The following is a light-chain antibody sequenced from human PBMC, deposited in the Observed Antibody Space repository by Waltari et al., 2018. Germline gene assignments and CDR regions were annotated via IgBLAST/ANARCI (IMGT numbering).Light chain of an antibody. V-gene: IGLV3-21*04. CDR1: NIGSKS. Sequence: SYVLTQAPSVSVVPGETASISCGGDNIGSKSVYWYQQKAGQAPVLVIYFDSDRPSGIPERFSGSNSGNTATLTINSVEAGDEADYFCQVWDRSTDHNVFGSGTKVTVL. CDR2: FDS. J-gene: IGLJ6*01. CDR3: QVWDRSTDHNV.